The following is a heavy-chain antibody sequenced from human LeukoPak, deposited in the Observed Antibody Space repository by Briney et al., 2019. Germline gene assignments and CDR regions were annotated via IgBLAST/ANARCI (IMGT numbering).Heavy chain of an antibody. V-gene: IGHV2-70*01. CDR1: GFSLSTSGMC. CDR3: ARISQNNYDFDY. Sequence: SGPALVKPPQTLTLTCTFSGFSLSTSGMCVSWIRQPPGKALEWLALIDWDDDKYYSTSLKTRLTISKDTSKNQVVLTMTNMDPVDTATYYCARISQNNYDFDYWGQGTLVTVSS. CDR2: IDWDDDK. D-gene: IGHD1-1*01. J-gene: IGHJ4*02.